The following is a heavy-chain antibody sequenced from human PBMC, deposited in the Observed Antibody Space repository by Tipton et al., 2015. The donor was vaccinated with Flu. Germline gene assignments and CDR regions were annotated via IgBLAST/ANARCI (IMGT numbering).Heavy chain of an antibody. CDR3: ARRPIVESGGAFDV. CDR2: IYHTGKT. V-gene: IGHV4-39*07. CDR1: GGSINIMNYY. J-gene: IGHJ3*01. Sequence: TLSLTCTVSGGSINIMNYYWGWIRQPPGKGLEWIGNIYHTGKTYQNPSLKSRVTISLDTSKNQVFLKLTSMTAADTALYYCARRPIVESGGAFDVWGQGTMVTVSS. D-gene: IGHD3-22*01.